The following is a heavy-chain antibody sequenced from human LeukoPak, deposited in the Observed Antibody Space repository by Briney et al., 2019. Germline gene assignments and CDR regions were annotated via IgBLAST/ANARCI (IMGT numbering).Heavy chain of an antibody. Sequence: PSETLSLTCTVSGGSISSYYWSWIRQPPGKGLEWIGYIYYSGSTNYNPSLKSRVTISVDTSKNQFSLKLSSVTAADTAVYYCARDVGTAGEDYFDYWGQGTLVTVSS. D-gene: IGHD5-18*01. J-gene: IGHJ4*02. CDR2: IYYSGST. CDR3: ARDVGTAGEDYFDY. CDR1: GGSISSYY. V-gene: IGHV4-59*01.